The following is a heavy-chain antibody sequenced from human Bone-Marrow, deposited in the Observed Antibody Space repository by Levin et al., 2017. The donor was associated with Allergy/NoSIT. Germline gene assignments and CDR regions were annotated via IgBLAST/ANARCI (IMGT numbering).Heavy chain of an antibody. J-gene: IGHJ4*02. D-gene: IGHD1-1*01. Sequence: GGSLRLSCAASGFTFGDYGLHWVRQLPGKGLVWISGISWNSDIIDYADSVRGRFTVSRDNARSSLYLQMNSLTADDTAFYYCARDLSSVTTGYLTYWGQGALVTVSS. CDR2: ISWNSDII. CDR3: ARDLSSVTTGYLTY. V-gene: IGHV3-9*01. CDR1: GFTFGDYG.